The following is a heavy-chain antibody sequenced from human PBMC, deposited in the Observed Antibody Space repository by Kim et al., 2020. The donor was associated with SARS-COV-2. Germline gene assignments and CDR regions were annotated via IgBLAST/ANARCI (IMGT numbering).Heavy chain of an antibody. Sequence: GGSLRLSCAASGFTFSNYWMHWVRQAPGKGLVWVSRINSDGSITTYADSVKGRFTISRDNAKNTLYLQMNSLRAEDTAVYYCARGRDQYDSSGYYGANWFDPWGQGILVTVSS. CDR1: GFTFSNYW. CDR3: ARGRDQYDSSGYYGANWFDP. V-gene: IGHV3-74*01. CDR2: INSDGSIT. D-gene: IGHD3-22*01. J-gene: IGHJ5*02.